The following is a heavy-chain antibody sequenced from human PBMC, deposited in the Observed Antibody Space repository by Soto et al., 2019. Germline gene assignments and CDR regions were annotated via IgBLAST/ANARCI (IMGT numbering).Heavy chain of an antibody. V-gene: IGHV1-3*04. CDR2: INTGNGNT. CDR1: GYTFTSYA. D-gene: IGHD3-9*01. CDR3: ARTTMKHLRYFDWLNDFDY. Sequence: ASVKVSCKASGYTFTSYAIHWVRQAPGQRLEWMGWINTGNGNTKYSQKFQGRVTITRDTSASTAYMELSSLRSDDTAMYYCARTTMKHLRYFDWLNDFDYWGQGTLVTVSS. J-gene: IGHJ4*02.